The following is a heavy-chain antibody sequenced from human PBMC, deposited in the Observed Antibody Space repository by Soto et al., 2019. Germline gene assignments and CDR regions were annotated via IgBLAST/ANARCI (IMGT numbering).Heavy chain of an antibody. CDR1: GGSISSGDYY. Sequence: QVQLQESSPGLVKPSQTLSLTCTVSGGSISSGDYYWSWIRQPPGKGLEWIGYIYYSGSTYYNPSLKSRVTISVDTSKNQFSLKLSSVTAADTAVYYCARASITMVRGVAPYYYYGMDVWGQGTTVTVSS. V-gene: IGHV4-30-4*01. D-gene: IGHD3-10*01. CDR2: IYYSGST. CDR3: ARASITMVRGVAPYYYYGMDV. J-gene: IGHJ6*02.